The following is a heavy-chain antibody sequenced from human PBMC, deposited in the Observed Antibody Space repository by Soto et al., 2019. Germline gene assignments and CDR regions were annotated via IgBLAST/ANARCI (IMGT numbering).Heavy chain of an antibody. CDR1: GFFFSSYT. CDR3: AKARDQQWVRLPFDY. CDR2: FSATSENT. J-gene: IGHJ4*02. D-gene: IGHD6-19*01. Sequence: EVQLLESGGGLVQPEGSLRLSCVGSGFFFSSYTMTWVRRAPGKGLEWVSSFSATSENTYYADSVRGRFTISRDNSKNTLFLQMNSLTAEDTAMYYCAKARDQQWVRLPFDYWGQGILVIVSS. V-gene: IGHV3-23*01.